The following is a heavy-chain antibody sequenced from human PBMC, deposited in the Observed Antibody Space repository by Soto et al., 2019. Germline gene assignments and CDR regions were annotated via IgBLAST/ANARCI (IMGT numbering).Heavy chain of an antibody. CDR3: ARSVTGDFDY. V-gene: IGHV3-48*03. Sequence: EVQLVESGGGLVQPGGSMRLSCAASGFSFSSYEMNWVRQAPGKGLEWVSYISSSGSTIYYADSVKGRFTISRDNAKNSLYLQMNSLRAEDTAVYYCARSVTGDFDYWGQGTLVTVSS. CDR1: GFSFSSYE. J-gene: IGHJ4*02. CDR2: ISSSGSTI. D-gene: IGHD7-27*01.